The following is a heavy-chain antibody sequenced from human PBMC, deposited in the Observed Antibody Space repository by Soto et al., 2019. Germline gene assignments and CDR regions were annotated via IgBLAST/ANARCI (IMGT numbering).Heavy chain of an antibody. J-gene: IGHJ6*02. CDR2: IIPIFGTA. V-gene: IGHV1-69*12. CDR3: ARDLADVLAAAGTGYYYYGMDV. D-gene: IGHD6-13*01. Sequence: QVQLVQSGAEVKKPGSSVKVSCKASGGTFSSYAISWVRQAPGQGLEWMGGIIPIFGTANYAQKFQGRVTITVEESTNKAYMELSSLRSADTAVYYCARDLADVLAAAGTGYYYYGMDVWGQGTTVTVSS. CDR1: GGTFSSYA.